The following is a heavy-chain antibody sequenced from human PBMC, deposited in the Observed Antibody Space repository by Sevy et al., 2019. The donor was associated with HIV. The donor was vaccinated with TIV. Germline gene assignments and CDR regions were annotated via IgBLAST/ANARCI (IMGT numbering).Heavy chain of an antibody. CDR1: GGIFKSYG. CDR3: VRGGGNGWYYFDY. J-gene: IGHJ4*02. CDR2: IIPILNTV. D-gene: IGHD6-19*01. Sequence: ASVKVSCKASGGIFKSYGISWVRQAPGQGLEWMGGIIPILNTVHYAQKFQGRVTITADESTKTAYMELGSLRSEDTAGYYCVRGGGNGWYYFDYWGQETLVTVSS. V-gene: IGHV1-69*13.